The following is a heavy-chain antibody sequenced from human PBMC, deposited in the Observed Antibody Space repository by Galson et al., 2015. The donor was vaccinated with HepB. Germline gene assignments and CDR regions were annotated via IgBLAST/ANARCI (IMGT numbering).Heavy chain of an antibody. CDR3: ARVMVRGTHCLDV. Sequence: QSGAEVKKPGESLKISCQGSRDSFTGYWIAWVRQVPGKGLEWMGIIYPGDSDAKYSPSFQGHVTFSADKSTTTAYLQWSSLTVADSAIYYCARVMVRGTHCLDVWGQGTTVTVSS. CDR2: IYPGDSDA. J-gene: IGHJ6*02. V-gene: IGHV5-51*01. D-gene: IGHD3-10*01. CDR1: RDSFTGYW.